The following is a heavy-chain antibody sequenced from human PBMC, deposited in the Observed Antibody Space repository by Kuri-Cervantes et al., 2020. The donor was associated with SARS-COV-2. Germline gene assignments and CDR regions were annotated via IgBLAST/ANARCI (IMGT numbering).Heavy chain of an antibody. Sequence: GGSLRLSCAASGFTFNSYGMHWVRQAPGKGLEWVALISYDGLNKYYAGSVKGRFTISRDNSKNTLYLQMNSLRAEDTAVYYCARDCSSPYKYYYYYYMDVWGKGTTVTVSS. CDR3: ARDCSSPYKYYYYYYMDV. V-gene: IGHV3-30*03. CDR1: GFTFNSYG. J-gene: IGHJ6*03. CDR2: ISYDGLNK. D-gene: IGHD6-13*01.